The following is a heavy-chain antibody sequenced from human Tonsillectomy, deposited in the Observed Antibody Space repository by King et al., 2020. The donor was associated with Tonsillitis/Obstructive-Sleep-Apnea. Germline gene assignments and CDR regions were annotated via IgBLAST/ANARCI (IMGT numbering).Heavy chain of an antibody. J-gene: IGHJ6*04. CDR3: ARGRTKMDA. CDR1: DRYFSGYY. Sequence: VQLQQWGAGLLKSSETLSLTCAVHDRYFSGYYWSWIRQSPGRGLEWIGEINHRGGTNYNPSLKSQVTMSVDTSKSQISLKLASVTAADTGVYYCARGRTKMDAWGKGTTVTVSS. V-gene: IGHV4-34*01. D-gene: IGHD1-7*01. CDR2: INHRGGT.